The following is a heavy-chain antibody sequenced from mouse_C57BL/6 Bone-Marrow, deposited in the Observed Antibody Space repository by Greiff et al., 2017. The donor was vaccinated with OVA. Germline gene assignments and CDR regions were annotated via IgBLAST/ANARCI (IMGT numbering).Heavy chain of an antibody. CDR1: GYTFTSYG. CDR2: IYPRSGNT. D-gene: IGHD1-1*01. V-gene: IGHV1-81*01. J-gene: IGHJ2*01. CDR3: AREDYYGSSYEDFDY. Sequence: VQLQQSGAELARPGASVKLSCKASGYTFTSYGISWVKQRTGQGLEWIGEIYPRSGNTYYNEKFKGKATLTADKSSSTAYMELRSLTSEDSAVYFCAREDYYGSSYEDFDYWGQGTTLTVSS.